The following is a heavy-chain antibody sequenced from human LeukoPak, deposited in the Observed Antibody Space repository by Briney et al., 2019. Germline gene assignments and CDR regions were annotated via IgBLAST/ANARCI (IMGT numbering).Heavy chain of an antibody. V-gene: IGHV4-59*11. CDR2: GYFSRST. CDR1: TGSISSHY. D-gene: IGHD1-26*01. Sequence: SETLSLTCTVHTGSISSHYWHCLRPPPGHSRHSPGFGYFSRSTNYHPSPKSRVTISVYTSKTQFSLKVNSVPSADTAVYYCARGEGERYYVNFFDHWGHGNFVTGSS. J-gene: IGHJ4*01. CDR3: ARGEGERYYVNFFDH.